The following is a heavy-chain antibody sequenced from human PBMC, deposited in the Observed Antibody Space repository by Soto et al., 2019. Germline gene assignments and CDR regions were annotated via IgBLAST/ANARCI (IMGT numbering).Heavy chain of an antibody. D-gene: IGHD3-22*01. Sequence: PXGSLSVSWASSGITFSTYGMHWVLQAPGKGLEWVAVISYDGSDKYYADSVKGRFTISRDSSKNMLYLQMNSLRAEDTAIYYCAKEPYYASSDYNAFDICGQRTMVTVSS. V-gene: IGHV3-30*18. CDR1: GITFSTYG. CDR2: ISYDGSDK. J-gene: IGHJ3*02. CDR3: AKEPYYASSDYNAFDI.